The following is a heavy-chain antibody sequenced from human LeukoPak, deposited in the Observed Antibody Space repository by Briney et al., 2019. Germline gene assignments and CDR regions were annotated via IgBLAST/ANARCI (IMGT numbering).Heavy chain of an antibody. CDR3: ARGRQLGH. Sequence: GGSLRLSCAASGFTFSSYGMHWVRQAPGKGLEWVAVISFDGNNKYYADSVKGRFTISRDNAKNSLSLQMNSLRTEDTAVYYCARGRQLGHWGQGTLVTVSS. J-gene: IGHJ4*02. CDR1: GFTFSSYG. V-gene: IGHV3-30*03. D-gene: IGHD6-13*01. CDR2: ISFDGNNK.